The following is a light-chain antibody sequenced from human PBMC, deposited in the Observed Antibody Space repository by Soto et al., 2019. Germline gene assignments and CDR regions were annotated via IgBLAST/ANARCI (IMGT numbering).Light chain of an antibody. V-gene: IGLV1-40*01. CDR3: QSYDSSLSGSNWV. CDR2: GNS. CDR1: SSNIGAGYD. J-gene: IGLJ3*02. Sequence: QSALTQPPSVSGAPGQRVTISCTGTSSNIGAGYDVHWYQQLPGTAPKLLIYGNSNRPSGVPDRFSGSKSGTSASLAITDLQAEDEADYYCQSYDSSLSGSNWVFGGGTQLTVL.